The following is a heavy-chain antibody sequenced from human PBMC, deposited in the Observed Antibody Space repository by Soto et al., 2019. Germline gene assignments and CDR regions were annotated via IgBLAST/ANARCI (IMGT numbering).Heavy chain of an antibody. D-gene: IGHD3-10*01. CDR1: DGSISSGAHY. J-gene: IGHJ6*02. CDR2: IYYSGST. CDR3: AREKVLTYYYYGMDV. Sequence: SETLSNPCPVSDGSISSGAHYRSCVRQPPGKGLEWIGYIYYSGSTYYNPSLKSRVTISVDTSKNQFSLKLSSVTAADTAVYYCAREKVLTYYYYGMDVWCQGTTVTVSS. V-gene: IGHV4-30-4*01.